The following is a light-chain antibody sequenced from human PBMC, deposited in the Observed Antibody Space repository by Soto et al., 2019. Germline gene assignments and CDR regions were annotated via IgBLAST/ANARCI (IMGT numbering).Light chain of an antibody. CDR1: QSVFSS. CDR3: HQRSNWPLT. CDR2: DAS. J-gene: IGKJ4*01. V-gene: IGKV3-11*01. Sequence: EIVMTQSPATLSLSPGERATLSCRASQSVFSSLAWYQQKPGQAPRLLIYDASTRATAIPARFRGSGSGTDFTLTISSLEPEDFAVYYCHQRSNWPLTFGGGTKVEVK.